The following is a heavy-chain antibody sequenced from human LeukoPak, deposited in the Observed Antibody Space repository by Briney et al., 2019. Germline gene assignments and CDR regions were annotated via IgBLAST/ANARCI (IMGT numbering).Heavy chain of an antibody. V-gene: IGHV3-9*01. CDR1: GFTFDDYA. CDR2: ISWNSGSI. CDR3: AKAYSSSWYGAFDY. J-gene: IGHJ4*02. D-gene: IGHD6-13*01. Sequence: GRSLRLSCAASGFTFDDYAMHWVRQAPGKGLEWVSGISWNSGSIGYADSVKGRFTISRDNAKNSLYLQTNSLRAEDTALYYCAKAYSSSWYGAFDYWGQGTLVTVSS.